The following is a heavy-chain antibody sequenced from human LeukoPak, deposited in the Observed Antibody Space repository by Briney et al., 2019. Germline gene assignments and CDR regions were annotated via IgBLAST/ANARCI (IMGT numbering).Heavy chain of an antibody. D-gene: IGHD3-22*01. Sequence: PGGSLRLSCAASGFTFSSYSMNWVRQAPGKGLEWVSSISSSSSYIYYADSVKGRFTISRDNAKNSLYLQMNSLRAEDTAVYYCASYYEVGYYMDVWGKGTTVTVSS. CDR1: GFTFSSYS. CDR3: ASYYEVGYYMDV. CDR2: ISSSSSYI. V-gene: IGHV3-21*01. J-gene: IGHJ6*03.